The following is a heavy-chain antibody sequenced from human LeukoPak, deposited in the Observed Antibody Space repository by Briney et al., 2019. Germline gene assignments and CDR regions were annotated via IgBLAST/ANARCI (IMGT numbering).Heavy chain of an antibody. CDR3: ARHHREPNNWFDP. CDR2: INHSGST. V-gene: IGHV4-34*01. Sequence: SETLSLTCAVYGGSFSGYYWSWIRQPPGKGLEWIGEINHSGSTNYNPSLKSRVTISVDTSKNQFSLNLSSVTAADTAVYYCARHHREPNNWFDPWGQGTLVTVSS. CDR1: GGSFSGYY. J-gene: IGHJ5*02. D-gene: IGHD1-14*01.